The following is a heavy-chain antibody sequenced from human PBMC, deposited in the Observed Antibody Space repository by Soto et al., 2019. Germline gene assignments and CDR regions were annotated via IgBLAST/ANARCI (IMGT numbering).Heavy chain of an antibody. D-gene: IGHD1-20*01. CDR3: ARVYNLYGMDV. V-gene: IGHV4-59*01. CDR2: IYYSGST. J-gene: IGHJ6*02. CDR1: GGSINNYF. Sequence: QVQLQESGPGLVKPSETLSLTCTVSGGSINNYFWNWIRQPPGKGLEWIGYIYYSGSTSYNPSLESRVTISLDTSKNQFSLKLSSVTAADTAVYYCARVYNLYGMDVWGQGTTVTVSS.